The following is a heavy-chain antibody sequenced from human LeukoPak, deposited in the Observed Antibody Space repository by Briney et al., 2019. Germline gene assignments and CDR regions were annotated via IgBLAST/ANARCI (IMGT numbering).Heavy chain of an antibody. Sequence: PSETLSLTCAVYGGSFSGYYWSYIRQSPGKGLEWIGEINHDGSTNYSPSLKSRVTMSVDTSKNQFSLKLRSVTAADTAVYYCARGRYYFDDSDAYFYWGQGTLVTVSS. V-gene: IGHV4-34*01. CDR2: INHDGST. CDR3: ARGRYYFDDSDAYFY. D-gene: IGHD3-16*01. CDR1: GGSFSGYY. J-gene: IGHJ4*02.